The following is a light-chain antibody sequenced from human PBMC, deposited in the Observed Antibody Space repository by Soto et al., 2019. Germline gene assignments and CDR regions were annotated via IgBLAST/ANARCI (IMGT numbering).Light chain of an antibody. V-gene: IGKV3D-20*02. J-gene: IGKJ4*01. CDR3: QQTYSIPIT. CDR1: QSVSYY. CDR2: DAS. Sequence: EIVLTQSPGTLSLSPGERATLSCRASQSVSYYLAWYQQKPGQAPRLLIYDASSRATGVPDRFSGSGSGTDFTLTISSLQPEDFTTFFCQQTYSIPITFGGGTKVEI.